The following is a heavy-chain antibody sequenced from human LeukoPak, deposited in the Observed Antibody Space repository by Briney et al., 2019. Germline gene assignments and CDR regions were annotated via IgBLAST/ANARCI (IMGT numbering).Heavy chain of an antibody. Sequence: PSQTLSLTCAVSGGSINSGGYSWSWIRQPPGKGLEWIGYINHSGSTNYNPSLKSRVTISVDTSKNQFSLKLSSVTAADTAVYYCARGPGSFDPWGQGTLVTVSS. J-gene: IGHJ5*02. CDR1: GGSINSGGYS. CDR3: ARGPGSFDP. CDR2: INHSGST. V-gene: IGHV4-30-2*01. D-gene: IGHD2-15*01.